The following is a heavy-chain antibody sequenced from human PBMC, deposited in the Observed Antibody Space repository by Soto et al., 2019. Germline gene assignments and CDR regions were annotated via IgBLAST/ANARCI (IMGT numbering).Heavy chain of an antibody. CDR1: GFTFTTSA. CDR2: ISGNGRDT. Sequence: PGGSLRLSCGASGFTFTTSAMTWVRQAPGKGLEWVSAISGNGRDTFYADSVKGRFTISRDNSKNTMYLQMNSLRAEDTAVYYCANDVRRGQSTLVT. J-gene: IGHJ4*02. V-gene: IGHV3-23*01. CDR3: ANDVR. D-gene: IGHD2-8*01.